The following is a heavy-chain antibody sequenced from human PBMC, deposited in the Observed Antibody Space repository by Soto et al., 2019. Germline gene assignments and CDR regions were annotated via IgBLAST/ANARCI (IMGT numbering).Heavy chain of an antibody. CDR3: ARGEYSTSSAGASGDH. V-gene: IGHV1-2*02. CDR1: GYTFTGYY. D-gene: IGHD6-6*01. Sequence: GASVKVSCKASGYTFTGYYMHWVRQAPGQGLEWMGWINPNSGGTNYAQKFQGRVTMTRDTSISTAYMELSRLRSDDTAVYYCARGEYSTSSAGASGDHWGQGTLVTVSS. CDR2: INPNSGGT. J-gene: IGHJ4*02.